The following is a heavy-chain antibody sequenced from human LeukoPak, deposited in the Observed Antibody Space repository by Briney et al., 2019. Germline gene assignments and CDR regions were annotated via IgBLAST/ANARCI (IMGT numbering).Heavy chain of an antibody. CDR3: AKDPVAGAPSYYFDN. J-gene: IGHJ4*02. CDR2: LRYDGRNQ. CDR1: GLTFTTFG. Sequence: GGSLRLSCVASGLTFTTFGMSCVRQAPGKGLEWVSFLRYDGRNQYYADSVKGRFTISRDNPKNTVYLQMSSLRPEDTAVYYCAKDPVAGAPSYYFDNWGQGTLVTVSS. V-gene: IGHV3-30*02. D-gene: IGHD6-19*01.